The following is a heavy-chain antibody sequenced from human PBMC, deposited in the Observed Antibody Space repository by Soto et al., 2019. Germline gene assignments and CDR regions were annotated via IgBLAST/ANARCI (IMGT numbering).Heavy chain of an antibody. CDR1: GGSVSTFTHH. CDR3: VTEYYHTIDSHKIE. CDR2: MYYSGNT. J-gene: IGHJ4*02. D-gene: IGHD3-22*01. Sequence: SETLSLTCIVSGGSVSTFTHHCSWIRKPPGKGLEWIGCMYYSGNTNYNPSLKGRVTISMDRSRNLFSLSLNSVTAADTAVYYCVTEYYHTIDSHKIEWGQGTLVTVS. V-gene: IGHV4-61*01.